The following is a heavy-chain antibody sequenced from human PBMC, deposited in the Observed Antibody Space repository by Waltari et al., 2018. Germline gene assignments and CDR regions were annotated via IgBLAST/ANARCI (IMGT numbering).Heavy chain of an antibody. V-gene: IGHV3-7*01. CDR2: IKEDGGEK. CDR1: GFRFSRYW. D-gene: IGHD6-25*01. CDR3: ASVQRRWSMDV. Sequence: EVQLVESGGGLVQSGDSLSLSCAASGFRFSRYWMNWVRQTPGKGLEWVANIKEDGGEKYYVDSVKGRFTISRDNAKNSLYLQMNSLRVEDTAVYFCASVQRRWSMDVWGQGTTVTVSS. J-gene: IGHJ6*02.